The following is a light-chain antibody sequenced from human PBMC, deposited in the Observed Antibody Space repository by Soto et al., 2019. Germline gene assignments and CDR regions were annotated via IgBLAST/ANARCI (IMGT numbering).Light chain of an antibody. V-gene: IGLV2-23*02. Sequence: QSALTQPASGAGSPGQSITISCTGTTSDVGSYDLVSWYQQHPGKAPKIMIYEVSKRPSGDSNRFSGSKSGNTASLTISGLQAEDEADYYCCSYAGGRSPYVFGTGTQLTVL. CDR3: CSYAGGRSPYV. CDR2: EVS. J-gene: IGLJ1*01. CDR1: TSDVGSYDL.